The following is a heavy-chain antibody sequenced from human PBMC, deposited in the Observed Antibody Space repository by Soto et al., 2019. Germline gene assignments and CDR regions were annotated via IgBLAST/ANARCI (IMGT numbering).Heavy chain of an antibody. CDR2: INPNSGST. CDR1: GYTFTYYY. D-gene: IGHD3-10*01. Sequence: ASVKVSCKASGYTFTYYYIHWVRQAPGQGLEWMGIINPNSGSTTYAQKFQGRVTMTRDTSTSTVYMELASLTSEDTAIYYCARVPYSYGSLYYLDFWGHRTLVTVSS. V-gene: IGHV1-46*01. CDR3: ARVPYSYGSLYYLDF. J-gene: IGHJ4*01.